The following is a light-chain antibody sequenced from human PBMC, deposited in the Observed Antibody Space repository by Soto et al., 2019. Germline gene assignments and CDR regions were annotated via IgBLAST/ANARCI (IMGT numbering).Light chain of an antibody. Sequence: EILLTQSPGTLSLSPGESATLSCRASQSLDSNYLAWYQQKPGQAPRLLIYGGYSRATGIPDRFTGGGSGTDFTLTISRLEPEDFAIYFCQQYCNSPLSTFGRGTKLEIK. CDR1: QSLDSNY. CDR3: QQYCNSPLST. V-gene: IGKV3-20*01. CDR2: GGY. J-gene: IGKJ2*01.